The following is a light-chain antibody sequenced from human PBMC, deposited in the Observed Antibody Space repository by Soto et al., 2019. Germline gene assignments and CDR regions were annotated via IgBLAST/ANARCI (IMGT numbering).Light chain of an antibody. Sequence: QSALTQPASVTGSPGQSIAISCTGTNSDVGSFNAVSWYQQDPGKAPKLIIDEVTKRPSGVSDRFSGSKSGNTASLTISGLRAEDEADYHCCSRGGVSPTYVFGTGTKVTVL. CDR2: EVT. V-gene: IGLV2-23*02. CDR1: NSDVGSFNA. J-gene: IGLJ1*01. CDR3: CSRGGVSPTYV.